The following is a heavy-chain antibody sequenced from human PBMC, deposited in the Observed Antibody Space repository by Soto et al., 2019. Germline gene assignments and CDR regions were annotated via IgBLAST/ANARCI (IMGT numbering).Heavy chain of an antibody. V-gene: IGHV1-46*01. J-gene: IGHJ4*02. D-gene: IGHD1-26*01. CDR1: GYIFIHCF. CDR2: INPSSGTT. Sequence: QVQLVQSGAEMKQPGASVKLSCQASGYIFIHCFMHWVRQAPGQGLEWMGGINPSSGTTTDAQKCQGRVTVTRDYSTSTVYMEVSSLGSGDTAMYYCARSLGETTPLLDYWGQGSLVTVSA. CDR3: ARSLGETTPLLDY.